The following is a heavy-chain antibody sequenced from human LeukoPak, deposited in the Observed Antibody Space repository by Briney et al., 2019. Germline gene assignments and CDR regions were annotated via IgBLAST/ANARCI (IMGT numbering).Heavy chain of an antibody. J-gene: IGHJ6*02. D-gene: IGHD6-19*01. CDR1: GFTFSSYA. CDR2: ISGSGGST. Sequence: GGSLRLSCAASGFTFSSYAMSWVRQAPGKGLEWVSAISGSGGSTYYADSVKGRFTISRDNSKNTLYLQMNSLRAEDTAVYYCAKVPGSSGWYYYYYGMDVWGQGTTVTVSS. V-gene: IGHV3-23*01. CDR3: AKVPGSSGWYYYYYGMDV.